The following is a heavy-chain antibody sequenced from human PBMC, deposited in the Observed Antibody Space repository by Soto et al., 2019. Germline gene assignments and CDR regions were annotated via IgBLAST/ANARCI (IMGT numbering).Heavy chain of an antibody. V-gene: IGHV4-61*01. Sequence: QVQLQESGPGLVKPSETLALTCTVSGGSVSSGSYYWSWIRQPPGKGLEWIGYIYYSGSNIYNPSLKSRVTISVDTAKNQYSQKLSSVTAADRDVYYCARAGVGSSCYFVWFDTWGQGTQVSVSS. D-gene: IGHD6-13*01. CDR3: ARAGVGSSCYFVWFDT. CDR2: IYYSGSN. J-gene: IGHJ5*02. CDR1: GGSVSSGSYY.